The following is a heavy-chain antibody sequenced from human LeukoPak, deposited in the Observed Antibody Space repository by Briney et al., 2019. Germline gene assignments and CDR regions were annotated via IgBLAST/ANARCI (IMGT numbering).Heavy chain of an antibody. CDR3: ARDTDSSGTYDY. D-gene: IGHD6-19*01. V-gene: IGHV3-21*01. J-gene: IGHJ4*02. CDR1: GFTFSSYG. Sequence: GGSLRLSCAVSGFTFSSYGMNWVRQAPGKGLEWVSSISGSSDSIYYADSVKGRFTISRDNAKNSLYLQMNSLRAEDTAVYYCARDTDSSGTYDYWGQGTLVTVSS. CDR2: ISGSSDSI.